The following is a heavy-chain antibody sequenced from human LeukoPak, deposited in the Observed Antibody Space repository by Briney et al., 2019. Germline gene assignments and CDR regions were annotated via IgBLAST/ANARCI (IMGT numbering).Heavy chain of an antibody. J-gene: IGHJ4*02. CDR2: ISGSGGST. Sequence: GGSLRLSCAASGFTFSSYAMSWVRQAPGKGLEWVSAISGSGGSTYYADSVKGRFTISRDNSKNTLYLQMNSLRAEDTAVYYCANGNDGDYVWDYWGQGTLVTVSS. D-gene: IGHD4-17*01. V-gene: IGHV3-23*01. CDR3: ANGNDGDYVWDY. CDR1: GFTFSSYA.